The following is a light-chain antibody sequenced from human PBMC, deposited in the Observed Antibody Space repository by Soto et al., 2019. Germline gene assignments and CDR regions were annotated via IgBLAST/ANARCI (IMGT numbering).Light chain of an antibody. Sequence: DIVLTQSPGTLSLSPGDRATLSCRTSRFVSNYYVAWYQQRPGQAPSHLIYAASKRATDIPDRFSGSGSGTDFTLTISRLEPEDFAVYYCQHYADSPPVFTFGPGTKVEI. CDR2: AAS. CDR1: RFVSNYY. V-gene: IGKV3-20*01. J-gene: IGKJ3*01. CDR3: QHYADSPPVFT.